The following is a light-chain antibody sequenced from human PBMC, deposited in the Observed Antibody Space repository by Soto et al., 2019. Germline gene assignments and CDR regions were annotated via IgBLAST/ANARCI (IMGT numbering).Light chain of an antibody. V-gene: IGKV1-39*01. CDR1: QSISTY. CDR2: TAS. Sequence: DIQITQSPSSLSASVGDREAITCRASQSISTYLTWYQQHPGKAPKLLIYTASNVESGVPSRFSGSGSGTDFTLTISSLQPADFATYYCQQSYGIPPVTFGGGTKVDIK. CDR3: QQSYGIPPVT. J-gene: IGKJ4*01.